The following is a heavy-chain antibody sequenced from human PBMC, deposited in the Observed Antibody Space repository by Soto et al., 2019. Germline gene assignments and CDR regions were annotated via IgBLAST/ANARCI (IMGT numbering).Heavy chain of an antibody. V-gene: IGHV4-31*03. CDR1: GGSISSGGYY. CDR2: IYYSGST. D-gene: IGHD4-4*01. CDR3: ARDYSNYYFDY. Sequence: TSETLSLTCTVSGGSISSGGYYWSWIRQHPGKGLEWIGYIYYSGSTYYNPSLKSRVTISVDTSKNQFSLKLSSVTAADTAVYYCARDYSNYYFDYWGQGTLVTVSS. J-gene: IGHJ4*02.